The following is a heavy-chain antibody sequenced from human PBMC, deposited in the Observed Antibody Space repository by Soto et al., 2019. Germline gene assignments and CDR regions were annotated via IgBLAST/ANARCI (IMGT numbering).Heavy chain of an antibody. CDR1: GGSISSGGYS. J-gene: IGHJ4*02. CDR3: ARVIGHYDFWSGYTSGHYFDY. Sequence: SETLSLTCAVSGGSISSGGYSWSWIRQPPGKGLEWIGYIYHSGSTYYNPSLKSRVTISVDRSKNQFSLKLSSVTAADTAVYYCARVIGHYDFWSGYTSGHYFDYWGQGTLVTVPQ. V-gene: IGHV4-30-2*01. CDR2: IYHSGST. D-gene: IGHD3-3*01.